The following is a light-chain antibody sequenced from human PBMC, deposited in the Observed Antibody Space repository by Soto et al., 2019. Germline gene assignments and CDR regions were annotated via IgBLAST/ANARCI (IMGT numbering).Light chain of an antibody. V-gene: IGLV2-14*01. CDR2: DVS. J-gene: IGLJ1*01. CDR1: SSDVGGYNY. Sequence: QSVLTQAASVSGSPGQSITISCTGTSSDVGGYNYVSWYQQHPGKAPKLMIYDVSNRPSGVSNRFSGSKSGNTASLTISGLHAEDEADYYCSSFTSSSTHYVFGTGTKVTVL. CDR3: SSFTSSSTHYV.